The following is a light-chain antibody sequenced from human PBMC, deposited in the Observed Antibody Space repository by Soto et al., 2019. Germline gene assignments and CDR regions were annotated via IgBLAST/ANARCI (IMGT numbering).Light chain of an antibody. CDR3: QHYGSSTYT. CDR1: QSVDSSY. Sequence: ENVLTQSPGTLSLSPGERATLSCRASQSVDSSYLAWYQQKPGQAPRLLIYGTSSRATGIPDRFSGSVSGTDFTLSFNRVEPEDFAVYYCQHYGSSTYTFGQGTKLEIK. J-gene: IGKJ2*01. CDR2: GTS. V-gene: IGKV3-20*01.